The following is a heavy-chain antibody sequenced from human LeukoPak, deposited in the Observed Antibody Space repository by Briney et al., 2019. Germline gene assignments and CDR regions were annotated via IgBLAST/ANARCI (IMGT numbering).Heavy chain of an antibody. D-gene: IGHD3-10*01. Sequence: AGGSLRLSCAASGFTFSDFWMGWVRQAPGKGLEWVANINQDGSENYYVDSVKGRFTISRDNAKNSLYLQMNSLRAEDTAVYYCTKGRSNHYWGQGPLVTVST. CDR1: GFTFSDFW. CDR2: INQDGSEN. CDR3: TKGRSNHY. V-gene: IGHV3-7*01. J-gene: IGHJ4*02.